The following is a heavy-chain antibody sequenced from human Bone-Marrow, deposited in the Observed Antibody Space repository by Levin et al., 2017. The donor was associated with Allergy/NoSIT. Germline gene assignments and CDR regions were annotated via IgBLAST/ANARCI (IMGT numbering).Heavy chain of an antibody. D-gene: IGHD5-18*01. CDR2: ISPVFGAT. J-gene: IGHJ5*02. CDR3: AGGYSYANWFDP. Sequence: ASVKVSCKASGGTFSRTSISWVRQAPGQSLEWMGGISPVFGATKYAQKFQGRVTINADESTSTAYLELNSLRSEDTAVYYCAGGYSYANWFDPWGQGTLVTVSS. CDR1: GGTFSRTS. V-gene: IGHV1-69*13.